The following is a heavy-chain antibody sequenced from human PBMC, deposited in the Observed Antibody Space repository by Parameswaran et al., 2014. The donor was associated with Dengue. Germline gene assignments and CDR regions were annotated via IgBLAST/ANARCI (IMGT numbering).Heavy chain of an antibody. J-gene: IGHJ5*02. CDR2: IIPILGIA. Sequence: WVRQAPGQGLEWMGRIIPILGIANYAQKFQGRVTITADKSTSTAYMELSSLRSEDTAVYYCARRVWSPVQYKNWFDPWGQGTLVTVSS. D-gene: IGHD4-11*01. CDR3: ARRVWSPVQYKNWFDP. V-gene: IGHV1-69*02.